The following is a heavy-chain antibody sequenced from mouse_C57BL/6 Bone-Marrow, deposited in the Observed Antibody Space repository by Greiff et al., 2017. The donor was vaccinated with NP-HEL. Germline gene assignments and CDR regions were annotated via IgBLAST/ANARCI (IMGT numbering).Heavy chain of an antibody. CDR3: ARGSYGPHYFDY. CDR2: INPNNGGT. D-gene: IGHD1-1*01. CDR1: GYTFTDYY. V-gene: IGHV1-26*01. Sequence: VQLQQSGPELVKPGASVKISCKASGYTFTDYYMNWVKQSHGKSLEWIGDINPNNGGTSYNQKFKGKATLTVDKSSSTAYMELRSLTSEDSAVYYCARGSYGPHYFDYWGQGTTLTVSS. J-gene: IGHJ2*01.